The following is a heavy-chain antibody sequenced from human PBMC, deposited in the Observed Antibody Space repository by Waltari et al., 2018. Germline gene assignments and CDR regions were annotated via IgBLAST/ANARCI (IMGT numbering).Heavy chain of an antibody. CDR1: GFTVSSNH. CDR2: LYSGDDT. J-gene: IGHJ4*02. V-gene: IGHV3-53*02. CDR3: TTGASYFDY. Sequence: EVQLVETGGGLIQPGGSLRLSCAASGFTVSSNHRSWVSQAPEKGLEWGSVLYSGDDTYYADAVKGRFTISRDNSKHTLYRQLNSLSAEDTAVYYWTTGASYFDYWGQGPRGTVSS.